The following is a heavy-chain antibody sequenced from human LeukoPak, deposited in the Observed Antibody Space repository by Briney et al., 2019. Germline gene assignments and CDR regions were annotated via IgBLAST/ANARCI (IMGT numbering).Heavy chain of an antibody. V-gene: IGHV3-48*01. CDR1: VFTFSSYS. D-gene: IGHD3-10*02. Sequence: GGSLRLSCAASVFTFSSYSMNWVRQAPGKGLEWVSYISSSSSTIYYADSVKGRFTISRDNAKNSLYLQMNSLRAEDTALYSGARDYYVNNWFDPWGQGTLVTVSS. CDR2: ISSSSSTI. CDR3: ARDYYVNNWFDP. J-gene: IGHJ5*02.